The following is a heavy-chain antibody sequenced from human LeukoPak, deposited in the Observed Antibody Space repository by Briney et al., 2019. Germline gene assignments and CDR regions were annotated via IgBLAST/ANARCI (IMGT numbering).Heavy chain of an antibody. CDR1: GFTFSSHA. CDR3: ARTFNGFDPTFDY. Sequence: TGGSLRLSCAASGFTFSSHAMNWVRQVPGKGLVWVSTISADGGGPHYADSVKGRFTISRDNSKNTLFLQMNSLRDGDTAVYFCARTFNGFDPTFDYWGQGTLVTVSS. CDR2: ISADGGGP. V-gene: IGHV3-23*01. D-gene: IGHD6-25*01. J-gene: IGHJ4*02.